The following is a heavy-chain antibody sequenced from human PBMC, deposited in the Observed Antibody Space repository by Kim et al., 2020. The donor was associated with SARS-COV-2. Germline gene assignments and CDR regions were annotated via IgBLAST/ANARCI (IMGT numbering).Heavy chain of an antibody. D-gene: IGHD1-26*01. CDR3: ARVWGGSYYDY. Sequence: GGSLRLSCAASGFTFSSYDMHWVRQATGKGLEWVSAIGTAGDTYYPGSVKGRFTISRENAKNSLYLQMNSLRAGDTAVYYCARVWGGSYYDYWGQGTLVTVSS. CDR2: IGTAGDT. V-gene: IGHV3-13*04. CDR1: GFTFSSYD. J-gene: IGHJ4*02.